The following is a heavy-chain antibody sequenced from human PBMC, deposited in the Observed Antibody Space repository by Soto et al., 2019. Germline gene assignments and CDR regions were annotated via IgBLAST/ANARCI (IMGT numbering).Heavy chain of an antibody. V-gene: IGHV3-21*01. CDR1: GFTFSSYS. CDR3: ARGLAVAGTAPPTYYFDY. Sequence: GGSLRLSCAASGFTFSSYSMNWVRQAPGKGLEWVSSISSSSSYIYYADSVKGRFTISRDNAKNPLYLQMNSLRAEDTAVYYCARGLAVAGTAPPTYYFDYWGQGTLVTVSS. J-gene: IGHJ4*02. CDR2: ISSSSSYI. D-gene: IGHD6-19*01.